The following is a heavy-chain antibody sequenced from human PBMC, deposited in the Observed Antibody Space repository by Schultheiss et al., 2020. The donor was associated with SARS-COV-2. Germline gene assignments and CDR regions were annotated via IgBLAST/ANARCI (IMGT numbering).Heavy chain of an antibody. J-gene: IGHJ4*02. CDR1: GGSISSSSYY. Sequence: SETLSLTCTVSGGSISSSSYYWGWIRQPPGKGLEWIGSIYYSGITYYNPSLKRRVTISVDTSKNQFSLKLSSVTAADTAVYSCASGGWGYWGQGTLVTVSS. CDR2: IYYSGIT. CDR3: ASGGWGY. D-gene: IGHD7-27*01. V-gene: IGHV4-39*01.